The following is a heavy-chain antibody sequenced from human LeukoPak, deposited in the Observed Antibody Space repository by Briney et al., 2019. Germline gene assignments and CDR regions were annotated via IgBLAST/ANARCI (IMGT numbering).Heavy chain of an antibody. CDR1: GGYISSYY. Sequence: SETLSHTCIDSGGYISSYYWNWIRQPPGNGLEWIGYIYYSGSTNYNPSLKSRVTISVDTSKNQFSLQLSSVTAADTAVYYCARTSNAYYDILTGYYPTLFDYWGQGTLVTVSS. J-gene: IGHJ4*02. CDR3: ARTSNAYYDILTGYYPTLFDY. CDR2: IYYSGST. D-gene: IGHD3-9*01. V-gene: IGHV4-59*01.